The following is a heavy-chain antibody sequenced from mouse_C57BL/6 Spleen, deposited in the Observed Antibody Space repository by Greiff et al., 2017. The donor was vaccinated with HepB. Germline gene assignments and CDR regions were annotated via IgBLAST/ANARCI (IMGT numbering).Heavy chain of an antibody. V-gene: IGHV1-64*01. D-gene: IGHD1-1*01. Sequence: QVQLKQPGAELVKPGASVKLSCKASGYTFTSYWMHWVKQRPGQGLEWIGMIHPNSGSTNYNEKFKSKATLTVDKSSSTAYMQLSSLTSEDSAVYYCARIYGSSYDYAMDYWGQGTSVTVSS. CDR1: GYTFTSYW. CDR3: ARIYGSSYDYAMDY. CDR2: IHPNSGST. J-gene: IGHJ4*01.